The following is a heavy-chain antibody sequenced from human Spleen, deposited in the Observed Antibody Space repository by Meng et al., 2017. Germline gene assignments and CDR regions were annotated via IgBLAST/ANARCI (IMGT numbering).Heavy chain of an antibody. CDR2: IYYSGST. J-gene: IGHJ4*02. D-gene: IGHD6-6*01. Sequence: QVQLQESGPGLVKPSQTLSLTCTVSGGSVSSGDYYCTWIRQPPGKGLEWIGYIYYSGSTYCNPSLKSRVTISADTSKNQFSLKVSSVTAADTAVYYCARAVGQLVTRFDFWGQGTLVTVSS. CDR1: GGSVSSGDYY. V-gene: IGHV4-30-4*01. CDR3: ARAVGQLVTRFDF.